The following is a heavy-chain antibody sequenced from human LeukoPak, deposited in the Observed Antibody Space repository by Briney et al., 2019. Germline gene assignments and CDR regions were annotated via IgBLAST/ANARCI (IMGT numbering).Heavy chain of an antibody. J-gene: IGHJ3*02. CDR1: GDSISSSSYY. V-gene: IGHV4-39*01. D-gene: IGHD2-2*01. CDR3: ARPVVPAAKGAFDI. Sequence: PSETLSLTCTVSGDSISSSSYYWGWIRQPPGKGLEWIGGIYYSGSTYYNPSLKSRVTISVDTSKNQFSLKLSSVTAADTAVYYCARPVVPAAKGAFDIWGQGTMVTVSS. CDR2: IYYSGST.